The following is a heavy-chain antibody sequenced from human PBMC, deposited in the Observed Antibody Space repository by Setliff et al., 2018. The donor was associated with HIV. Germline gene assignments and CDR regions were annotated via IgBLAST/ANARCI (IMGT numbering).Heavy chain of an antibody. V-gene: IGHV4-38-2*02. J-gene: IGHJ6*01. CDR2: IYHAGNT. Sequence: PSETLSLTCTVTGYSISSGYYWAWIRQPPGKGLEWIGYIYHAGNTYYNPSLKSRVTISVDTSKNQFSLKLSSVTAADTAVYYCAREDRSNWSYDRFYYFGLDVWGQGTTVTVSS. CDR1: GYSISSGYY. D-gene: IGHD6-13*01. CDR3: AREDRSNWSYDRFYYFGLDV.